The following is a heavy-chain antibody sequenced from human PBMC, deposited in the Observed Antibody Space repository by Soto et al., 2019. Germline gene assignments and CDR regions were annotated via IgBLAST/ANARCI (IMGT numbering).Heavy chain of an antibody. D-gene: IGHD6-13*01. CDR2: IFYSGST. Sequence: QVQLQESGPGLVKPSETLSLTCTVSGGSISSYYWSWIRQPPGKGLEWIGYIFYSGSTTYNPSLKSRVPISVDTSKNQFSLKLSSVTAADTAVYYCARDQTGYSSSWYYFDYWGQGILVTVSS. CDR1: GGSISSYY. CDR3: ARDQTGYSSSWYYFDY. V-gene: IGHV4-59*01. J-gene: IGHJ4*02.